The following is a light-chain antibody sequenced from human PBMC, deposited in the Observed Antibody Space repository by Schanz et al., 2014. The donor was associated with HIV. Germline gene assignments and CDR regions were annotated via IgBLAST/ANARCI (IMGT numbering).Light chain of an antibody. J-gene: IGKJ2*01. Sequence: EIVLTQFPGTLSLSPGERATLSCRASQTISNSLAWYQRKPGQAPRLLIYGASSRATGIPDRFSGSGSGTDFTLTISRLEPEDFAVYYCQQYGSSPYTFGQGTKLEIK. CDR1: QTISNS. CDR2: GAS. V-gene: IGKV3-20*01. CDR3: QQYGSSPYT.